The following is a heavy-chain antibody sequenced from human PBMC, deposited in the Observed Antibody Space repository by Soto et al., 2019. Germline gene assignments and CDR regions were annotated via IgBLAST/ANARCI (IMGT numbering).Heavy chain of an antibody. CDR1: GFSLSSYA. CDR2: MSYDGDKK. J-gene: IGHJ4*02. CDR3: AKTAHQYYDFWIGYSHFDS. V-gene: IGHV3-30*18. Sequence: QVQLVESGGGVVRPGRSLRLSCAASGFSLSSYAMHWVRQAPGKGLEGVAVMSYDGDKKYFADAVKGRFTISRDSSKNTLNLQMNSLRTEDTAVYFCAKTAHQYYDFWIGYSHFDSLGQGILVTVSS. D-gene: IGHD3-3*01.